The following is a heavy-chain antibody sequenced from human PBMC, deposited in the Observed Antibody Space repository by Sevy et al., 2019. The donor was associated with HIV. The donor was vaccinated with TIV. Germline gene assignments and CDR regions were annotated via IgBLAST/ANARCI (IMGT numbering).Heavy chain of an antibody. D-gene: IGHD3-3*01. CDR1: GYTFTSYG. Sequence: ASVKVSCKASGYTFTSYGSSWVRQAPGQGLEWMGWISAYNGNTNYAQMLQGRVTMTTDTSTSTAYMELRSLRSDDTAVYYCARARGNVLRFLEWSPYFDYWGQGTLVTVSS. V-gene: IGHV1-18*01. CDR2: ISAYNGNT. CDR3: ARARGNVLRFLEWSPYFDY. J-gene: IGHJ4*02.